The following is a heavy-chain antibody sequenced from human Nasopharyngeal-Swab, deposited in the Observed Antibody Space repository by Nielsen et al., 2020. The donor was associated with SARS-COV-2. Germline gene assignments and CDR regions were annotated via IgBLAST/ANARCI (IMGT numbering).Heavy chain of an antibody. D-gene: IGHD4-17*01. CDR2: IRSKANSYAT. CDR1: GFTFSGSA. J-gene: IGHJ5*02. V-gene: IGHV3-73*01. Sequence: GESLKISCAASGFTFSGSAMHWVRQASGKGLEWVGRIRSKANSYATAYAASVKGRFTISRDDSKNTAYLQMNSLKTEDTAVYYCTRHGGNYGDYGRHNWFDPWGQGTLVTVSP. CDR3: TRHGGNYGDYGRHNWFDP.